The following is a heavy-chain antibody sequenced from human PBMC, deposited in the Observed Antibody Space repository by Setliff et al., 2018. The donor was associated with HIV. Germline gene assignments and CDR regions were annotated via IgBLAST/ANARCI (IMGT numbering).Heavy chain of an antibody. CDR2: IYTTGST. J-gene: IGHJ4*02. CDR3: ARGVDTDTVVVVAATFFDY. D-gene: IGHD2-15*01. Sequence: SETLSLTCTVSGGSITSGSDYWSWIRQPAGKGLEWIGRIYTTGSTNYNPSLKSRVTISVDTSENQFSLKLSSVTAADTAVYYCARGVDTDTVVVVAATFFDYWGQGTLVTVSS. CDR1: GGSITSGSDY. V-gene: IGHV4-61*02.